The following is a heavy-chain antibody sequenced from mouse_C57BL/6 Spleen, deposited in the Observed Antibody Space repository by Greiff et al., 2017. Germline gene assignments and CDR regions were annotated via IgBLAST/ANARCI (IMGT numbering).Heavy chain of an antibody. CDR1: GYTFTSYG. CDR3: AMELSYAMDY. V-gene: IGHV1-81*01. J-gene: IGHJ4*01. CDR2: IYPRSGNT. Sequence: QVQLQQSGAELARPGASVKLSCKASGYTFTSYGISWVKQRTGQGLEWIGEIYPRSGNTYYNEKFKGKATLTADKSSSTAYMELRSLTSEDSAVYFCAMELSYAMDYGGQGTSVTVSS.